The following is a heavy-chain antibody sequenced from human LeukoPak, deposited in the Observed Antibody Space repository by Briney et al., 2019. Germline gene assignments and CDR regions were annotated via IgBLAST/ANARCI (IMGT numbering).Heavy chain of an antibody. CDR1: GGSFSGSY. CDR3: ARTGYGRDYYGMDV. V-gene: IGHV4-59*01. Sequence: PSETLSLTCAVYGGSFSGSYWSWVRQPPGKGLQWIGYIHYTGSTDYNPSLKSRVTISIDTPKNQVSLRVTSVTAADTAVYYCARTGYGRDYYGMDVWGQGTTVTVSS. D-gene: IGHD1-26*01. J-gene: IGHJ6*02. CDR2: IHYTGST.